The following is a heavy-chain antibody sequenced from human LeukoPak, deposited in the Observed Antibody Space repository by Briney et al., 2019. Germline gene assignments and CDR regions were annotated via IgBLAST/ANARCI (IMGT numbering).Heavy chain of an antibody. J-gene: IGHJ6*02. CDR1: GFTVSSNY. D-gene: IGHD3-22*01. V-gene: IGHV3-30*02. CDR3: AKEALEMIVVVNYYYGMDV. Sequence: GGSLRLSCAVSGFTVSSNYMSWVRQAPGKGLEWVTFIRYDGSDKYYADSVKGRFTISRDNSKNTLYLQMNSLRAEDTAVYYCAKEALEMIVVVNYYYGMDVWGQGTTVTVSS. CDR2: IRYDGSDK.